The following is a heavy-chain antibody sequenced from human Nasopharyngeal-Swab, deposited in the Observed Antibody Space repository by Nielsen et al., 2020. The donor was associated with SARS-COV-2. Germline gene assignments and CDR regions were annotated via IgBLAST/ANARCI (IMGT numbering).Heavy chain of an antibody. V-gene: IGHV3-33*01. Sequence: VRQAPGKGLEWVAVIWYDGSNKYYADSVKGRFTISRDNSKNTLYLQMISLRAEDTAVYYCAREAGYCSGGSCYSGPIDYWGQGTLVTVSS. D-gene: IGHD2-15*01. CDR3: AREAGYCSGGSCYSGPIDY. J-gene: IGHJ4*02. CDR2: IWYDGSNK.